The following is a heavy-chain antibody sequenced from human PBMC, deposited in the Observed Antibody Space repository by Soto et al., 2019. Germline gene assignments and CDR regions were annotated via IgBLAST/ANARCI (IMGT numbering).Heavy chain of an antibody. J-gene: IGHJ4*02. D-gene: IGHD5-12*01. Sequence: GGSLRLSCAASGFTFSSYGMHWVRQAPGKGLEWVAVIWYDGSNKHYADSVKGRFTISRDNSKNTLYLQMNSLRAEDTAVYYCARELRGYSGYEPIDYWGQGT. V-gene: IGHV3-33*01. CDR1: GFTFSSYG. CDR3: ARELRGYSGYEPIDY. CDR2: IWYDGSNK.